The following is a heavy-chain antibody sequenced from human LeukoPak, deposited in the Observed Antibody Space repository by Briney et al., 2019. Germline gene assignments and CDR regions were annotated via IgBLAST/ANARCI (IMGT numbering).Heavy chain of an antibody. CDR1: GFTFSSYS. J-gene: IGHJ4*02. Sequence: GGSLRLSCAASGFTFSSYSMMWVRQAPGKGLEWVSYISSSSTTIHYADSVKGRFTISRDNAKNSVYLQMNSLRAEDTAVYYCARGDSGSYYPFDYWGQGTLVTVSS. V-gene: IGHV3-48*01. CDR2: ISSSSTTI. CDR3: ARGDSGSYYPFDY. D-gene: IGHD1-26*01.